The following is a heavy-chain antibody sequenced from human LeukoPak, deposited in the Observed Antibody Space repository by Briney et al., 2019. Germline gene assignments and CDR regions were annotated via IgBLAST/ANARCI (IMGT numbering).Heavy chain of an antibody. CDR2: ISSSGSTI. Sequence: PGGSLRLSCTGSGFTFGDYALNWVRQAPGKGLEWVSYISSSGSTIYYADSVKGRFTISRDDANNTLYLQMNSLRAEDTAVYYCARDRAATDLDYWGQGTLVTVSS. J-gene: IGHJ4*02. D-gene: IGHD6-13*01. CDR1: GFTFGDYA. CDR3: ARDRAATDLDY. V-gene: IGHV3-48*03.